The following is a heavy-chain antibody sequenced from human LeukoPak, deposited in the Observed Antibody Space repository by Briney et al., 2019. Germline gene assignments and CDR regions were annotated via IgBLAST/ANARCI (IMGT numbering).Heavy chain of an antibody. V-gene: IGHV3-7*01. CDR2: IKQDGNEK. D-gene: IGHD1-1*01. J-gene: IGHJ4*02. CDR1: GGSFSGYY. Sequence: ETLSLTCAVYGGSFSGYYWSWVRQAPGRGLEWVANIKQDGNEKYYVDSVKGRFTISRDNAKNSLYLQMNSLRAEDTAVYYCASGENWKTTFDFWGQGTLVTVSS. CDR3: ASGENWKTTFDF.